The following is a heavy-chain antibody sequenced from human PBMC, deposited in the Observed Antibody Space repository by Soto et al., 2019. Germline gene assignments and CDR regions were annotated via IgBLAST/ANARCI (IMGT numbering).Heavy chain of an antibody. CDR1: GFTFSSYA. CDR3: ARSDGVVIRVPDY. Sequence: GGSLRLSCAASGFTFSSYAMHWVRQAPGKGLEYVSAISSNGGSTYYANSVKGRFTISRDNSKNTLYLQMGSLRAEDMAVYYCARSDGVVIRVPDYWGQGTLVTVSS. CDR2: ISSNGGST. V-gene: IGHV3-64*01. J-gene: IGHJ4*02. D-gene: IGHD3-3*01.